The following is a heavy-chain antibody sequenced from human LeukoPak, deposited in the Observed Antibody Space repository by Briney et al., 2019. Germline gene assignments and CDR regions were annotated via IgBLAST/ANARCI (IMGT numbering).Heavy chain of an antibody. V-gene: IGHV3-23*01. Sequence: GGSLRLSCAASGFTFSSYAMSWVRQAPGKGLEWVSGVYGSGANTYYADSVKGRFTISRDNSKNTLYLQMNSLRAEDTVVYYCARNYDSSALYYFDYWGQGTLVTVAS. CDR3: ARNYDSSALYYFDY. J-gene: IGHJ4*02. CDR1: GFTFSSYA. D-gene: IGHD3-22*01. CDR2: VYGSGANT.